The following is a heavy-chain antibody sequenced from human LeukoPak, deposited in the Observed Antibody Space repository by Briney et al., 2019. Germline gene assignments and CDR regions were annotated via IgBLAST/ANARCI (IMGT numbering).Heavy chain of an antibody. D-gene: IGHD6-13*01. V-gene: IGHV1-18*04. J-gene: IGHJ6*03. CDR2: INPNSGNT. CDR3: ARVSEGSSWYLGDYYYYMDV. CDR1: GYTFTGYY. Sequence: ASVKVSCKASGYTFTGYYMHWVRQAPGQGLEWMGWINPNSGNTNYTQKLQGRVTMTTDTSTSTAYMELRSLRSDDTAVYYCARVSEGSSWYLGDYYYYMDVWGKGTTVTVSS.